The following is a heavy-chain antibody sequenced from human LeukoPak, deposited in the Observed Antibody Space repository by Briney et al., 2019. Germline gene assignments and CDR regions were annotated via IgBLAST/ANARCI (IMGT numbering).Heavy chain of an antibody. CDR1: GYTFTGYY. J-gene: IGHJ3*02. V-gene: IGHV1-2*02. CDR3: ARVISGYVLSFDI. D-gene: IGHD5-12*01. CDR2: INPNSGGT. Sequence: VASVKVSCKASGYTFTGYYMHWVRQAPGQGLEWMGWINPNSGGTNYAQKFQGRVTMTRDTSISTAYMELSRLRSDDTAVYYCARVISGYVLSFDIWGQGTMVTVSS.